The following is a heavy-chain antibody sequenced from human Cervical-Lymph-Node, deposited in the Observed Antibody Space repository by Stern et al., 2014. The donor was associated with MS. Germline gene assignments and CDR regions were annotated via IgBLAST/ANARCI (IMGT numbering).Heavy chain of an antibody. J-gene: IGHJ3*02. CDR1: GYSFSNFW. CDR3: VRRRDSGGYDTFDI. D-gene: IGHD3-22*01. V-gene: IGHV5-51*01. CDR2: IYPGDSDT. Sequence: VQLVESGAEVKKPGESLKISCKTSGYSFSNFWIGWVRQMPGKGLEWMGIIYPGDSDTTYSPSFQGQVPISADESISTAHLPWRSLKASDTAMYSCVRRRDSGGYDTFDIWGQGTMLIVSS.